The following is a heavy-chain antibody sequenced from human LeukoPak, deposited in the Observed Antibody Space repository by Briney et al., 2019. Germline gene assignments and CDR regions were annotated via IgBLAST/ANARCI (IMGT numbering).Heavy chain of an antibody. CDR3: AKDGVVATINWGIYYFDY. V-gene: IGHV3-23*01. D-gene: IGHD5-12*01. Sequence: GGSLRLSCAASGFTFSSYAMSWVRQAPGKGLEWVSAISGSGGSTYYADSVKGRYTISRDNSKNTLYLQMNSLRAEDTAVYYCAKDGVVATINWGIYYFDYWGRGTLVTVCS. J-gene: IGHJ4*02. CDR1: GFTFSSYA. CDR2: ISGSGGST.